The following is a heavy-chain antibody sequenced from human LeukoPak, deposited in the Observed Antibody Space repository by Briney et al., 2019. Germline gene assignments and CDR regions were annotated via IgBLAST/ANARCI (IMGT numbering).Heavy chain of an antibody. J-gene: IGHJ4*02. CDR1: GFTFSSYG. D-gene: IGHD1-26*01. CDR2: ISYDGSNK. Sequence: GGSLRLSCAASGFTFSSYGMHWVRQAPGKGLEWVAVISYDGSNKYYADSVKGRFTISRDNSKNTLYLQMNSLRAEDTAVYYCAEEELSGTIDYWGQGTLVTVSS. V-gene: IGHV3-30*18. CDR3: AEEELSGTIDY.